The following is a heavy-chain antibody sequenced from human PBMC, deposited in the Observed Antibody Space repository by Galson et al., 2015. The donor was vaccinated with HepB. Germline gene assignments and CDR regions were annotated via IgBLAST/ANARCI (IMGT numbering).Heavy chain of an antibody. D-gene: IGHD3-10*01. Sequence: SLRLSCAASGFTFNSYRMTWVRQAPGKGLEWVANIKQDGTEKYYGDSVKGRFTISRDNAKNSLSLQMNSLRAEDTAVYYCARDQDPGARPLWYFDPWGQGTLVTVSS. CDR1: GFTFNSYR. CDR2: IKQDGTEK. V-gene: IGHV3-7*01. J-gene: IGHJ5*02. CDR3: ARDQDPGARPLWYFDP.